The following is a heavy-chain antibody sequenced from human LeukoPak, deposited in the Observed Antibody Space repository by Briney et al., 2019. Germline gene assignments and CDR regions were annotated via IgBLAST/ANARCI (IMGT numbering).Heavy chain of an antibody. J-gene: IGHJ4*02. D-gene: IGHD3-22*01. CDR3: ARDDYYYDSVGYYYLDY. V-gene: IGHV1-18*04. CDR1: GYIFISYG. Sequence: ASVKVSCKASGYIFISYGINWVRQAPGQGLEWMGWISTYNGHTNFTQKFQDRVTLTTDTSTNPAYMELRGLRSDDTAVYYCARDDYYYDSVGYYYLDYWGQGTLVTVSS. CDR2: ISTYNGHT.